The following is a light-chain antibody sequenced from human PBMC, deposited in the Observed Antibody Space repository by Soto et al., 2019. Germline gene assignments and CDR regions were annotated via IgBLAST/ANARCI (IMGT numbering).Light chain of an antibody. CDR1: SSDVGGYNY. Sequence: QSVLTQPASVSGSPGQSITISCTGTSSDVGGYNYVSWYQQHPGKAPKLMIYDVSNRPSGVSNRFSGSKSGNTASLTISGLQAEYEADYYCSSYTSSSTLLYVFGTGTKVPVL. J-gene: IGLJ1*01. V-gene: IGLV2-14*01. CDR2: DVS. CDR3: SSYTSSSTLLYV.